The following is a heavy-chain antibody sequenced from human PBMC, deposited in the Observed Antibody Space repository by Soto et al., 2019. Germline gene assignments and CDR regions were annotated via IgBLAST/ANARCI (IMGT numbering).Heavy chain of an antibody. V-gene: IGHV1-46*01. Sequence: ASVKVSCKASGYTFTSYYMHWVRQAPGQGLEWTGIINPSGGSTSYAQKFQGRVTMTRDTSTSTVYMELSSLRSEDTAVYYCARGYYYDSSGYYPGAFDIWGQGTMVTVSS. CDR2: INPSGGST. CDR3: ARGYYYDSSGYYPGAFDI. J-gene: IGHJ3*02. CDR1: GYTFTSYY. D-gene: IGHD3-22*01.